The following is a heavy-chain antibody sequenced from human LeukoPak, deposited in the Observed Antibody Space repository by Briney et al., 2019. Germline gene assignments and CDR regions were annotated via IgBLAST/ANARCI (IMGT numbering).Heavy chain of an antibody. V-gene: IGHV4-39*07. CDR1: GGSISSSSYY. J-gene: IGHJ4*02. CDR2: IYYSGST. Sequence: SETLSFTCTVSGGSISSSSYYWGWIRQPPGKGLEWIGSIYYSGSTYYNPSLKSRVTISVDTSKNQFSLKLSSVTAADTAVYYCARYTGFSNEAYYFDYWGQGTLVTVSS. CDR3: ARYTGFSNEAYYFDY. D-gene: IGHD2-8*02.